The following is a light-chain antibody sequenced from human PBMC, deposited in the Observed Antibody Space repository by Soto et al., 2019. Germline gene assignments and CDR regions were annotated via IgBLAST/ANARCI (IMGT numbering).Light chain of an antibody. CDR3: SSFTSTSSTLV. V-gene: IGLV2-14*01. J-gene: IGLJ2*01. Sequence: QSALTQPASVSGSPGQSITISCTGTSSDVGGYNYVSWYQQHPGKRPKLMICEVSNLPSGISYRFSGSKSGNMASLTISGLQAEDEADYYCSSFTSTSSTLVFGGGTKLTVL. CDR2: EVS. CDR1: SSDVGGYNY.